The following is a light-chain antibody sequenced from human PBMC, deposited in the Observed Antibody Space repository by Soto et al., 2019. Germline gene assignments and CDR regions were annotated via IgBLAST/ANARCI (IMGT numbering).Light chain of an antibody. CDR3: ASVAASPV. CDR2: EVT. J-gene: IGLJ3*02. V-gene: IGLV2-8*01. CDR1: SSDIGSYNY. Sequence: QSALTQPPSASGSPGQSVAISCTGTSSDIGSYNYVSWYQQHPGKVPKLIISEVTKRPSGVPDRFSGSKSGNTASLTISGLQVDDEADYYCASVAASPVFGGGTKLTVL.